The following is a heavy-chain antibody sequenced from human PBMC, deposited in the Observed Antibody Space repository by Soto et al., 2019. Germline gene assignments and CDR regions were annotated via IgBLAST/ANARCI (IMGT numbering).Heavy chain of an antibody. CDR1: GGSISSYY. Sequence: SETLSLTCTVSGGSISSYYWSWIRQPPGKGLEWIGYIYYSGSTNYNPSLKSRVTISVDTSKNQFSLKLSSVTAADTAVYYCARVGIAAAGMGDYYYYYMDVWGKGTTVTVSS. CDR2: IYYSGST. V-gene: IGHV4-59*01. J-gene: IGHJ6*03. CDR3: ARVGIAAAGMGDYYYYYMDV. D-gene: IGHD6-13*01.